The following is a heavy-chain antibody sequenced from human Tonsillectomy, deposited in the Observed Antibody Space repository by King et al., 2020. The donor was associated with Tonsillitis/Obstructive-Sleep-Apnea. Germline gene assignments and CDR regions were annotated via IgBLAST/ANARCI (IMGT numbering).Heavy chain of an antibody. J-gene: IGHJ6*02. CDR3: AGQGGTSSQDGYCYFAMHL. D-gene: IGHD2-2*01. Sequence: QLQESGPGLVKPSETLSLTCTVSGGSISSSTYYWGWIRQPPGKGLEWIGGIYYTGSTYYNPSLMSRVTISVDTSKNQFSLKLSSVTAADTAVYYCAGQGGTSSQDGYCYFAMHLWGQGTAVTVSS. CDR1: GGSISSSTYY. V-gene: IGHV4-39*01. CDR2: IYYTGST.